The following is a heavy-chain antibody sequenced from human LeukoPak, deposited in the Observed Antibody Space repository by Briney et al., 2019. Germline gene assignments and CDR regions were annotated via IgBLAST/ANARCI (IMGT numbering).Heavy chain of an antibody. CDR1: GGSISSYY. CDR3: ARLGSLRGLDY. J-gene: IGHJ4*02. V-gene: IGHV4-59*08. Sequence: SETLSLTCTVSGGSISSYYWSWIRQPPGKGLEWIGYIYYSGSTNYNPSLKSRVTISVDTSKNQFSLKLSSVTAADTAVYYCARLGSLRGLDYWGQGTLVTVSS. CDR2: IYYSGST. D-gene: IGHD3-3*01.